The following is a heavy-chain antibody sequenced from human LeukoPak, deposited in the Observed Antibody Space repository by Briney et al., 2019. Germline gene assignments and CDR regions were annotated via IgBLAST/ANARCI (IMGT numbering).Heavy chain of an antibody. D-gene: IGHD6-19*01. CDR2: ISGSGGGT. Sequence: GESLRLSCAASGFTFSSYAMSWVRQAPGKGLEWVSTISGSGGGTYYADSVKGRFTISRDNSKNTLYLQMNSLRAEDTAVYYCAKMVGSSGWYPFDYWGQGTLVTVSS. CDR3: AKMVGSSGWYPFDY. CDR1: GFTFSSYA. J-gene: IGHJ4*02. V-gene: IGHV3-23*01.